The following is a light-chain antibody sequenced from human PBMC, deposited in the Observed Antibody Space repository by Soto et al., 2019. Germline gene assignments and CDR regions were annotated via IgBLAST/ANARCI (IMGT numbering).Light chain of an antibody. CDR3: QEYNYWHPIT. V-gene: IGKV3-15*01. CDR2: GAS. Sequence: IVMTQSPGTLSVSPGERATLSCRASQNIGNKVGWYQQKPGQAPRLLIYGASTRATGIPVRFSGSGSGTEFTLTITSLLSEHSAVYYCQEYNYWHPITFGGGTKVEIK. CDR1: QNIGNK. J-gene: IGKJ4*01.